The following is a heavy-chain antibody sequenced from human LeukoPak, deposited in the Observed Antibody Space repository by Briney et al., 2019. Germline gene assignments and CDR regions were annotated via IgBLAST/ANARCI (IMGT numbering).Heavy chain of an antibody. CDR3: ARDRSGAAGVLDY. D-gene: IGHD1-26*01. J-gene: IGHJ4*02. CDR2: ISSNGGST. CDR1: GFTFSSYA. V-gene: IGHV3-64*01. Sequence: GGSLRLSCAASGFTFSSYAMHWVRQAPGKGLEYVSAISSNGGSTYYANSVKGRFTISRDNSKNTLYLQMGSLRAEDMAVYYCARDRSGAAGVLDYWSQGTLVTVSS.